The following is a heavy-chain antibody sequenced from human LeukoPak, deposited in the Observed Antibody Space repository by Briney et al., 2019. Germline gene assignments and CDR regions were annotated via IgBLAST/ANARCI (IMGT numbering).Heavy chain of an antibody. Sequence: AASVKVSCKASGYTFTSYYMHWVRQAPGQGLEWMGWISAYNGNTNYAQKLQGRVTMTTDTSTSTAYMELRSLRSDDTAVYYCARDRFSYDSSGYYYYFDYWGQGTLVTVSS. J-gene: IGHJ4*02. CDR2: ISAYNGNT. CDR1: GYTFTSYY. CDR3: ARDRFSYDSSGYYYYFDY. V-gene: IGHV1-18*04. D-gene: IGHD3-22*01.